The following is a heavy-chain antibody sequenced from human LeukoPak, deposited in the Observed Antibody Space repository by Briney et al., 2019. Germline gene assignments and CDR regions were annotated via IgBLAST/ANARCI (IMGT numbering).Heavy chain of an antibody. D-gene: IGHD1-26*01. CDR1: GGSIRGGSDY. J-gene: IGHJ6*03. Sequence: KASETLSLTCNVSGGSIRGGSDYWSWIRQLPGERLEWIGYIYHNGRTTYNPSLESRVTISLDTSKNQLSLNLRFVTAADTALYFCARRRAQSSGPSFYYFYMDVWGKGTTVTVSS. CDR3: ARRRAQSSGPSFYYFYMDV. V-gene: IGHV4-61*01. CDR2: IYHNGRT.